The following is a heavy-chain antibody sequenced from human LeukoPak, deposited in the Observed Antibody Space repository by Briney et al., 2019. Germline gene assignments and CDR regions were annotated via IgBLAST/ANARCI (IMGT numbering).Heavy chain of an antibody. D-gene: IGHD6-19*01. CDR2: VSGGGSST. CDR3: AKRGSGWYLDY. J-gene: IGHJ4*02. Sequence: GGSLRLSCAASGFTFSNYGMTWVRQTPGKGLEWVSVVSGGGSSTYYADSVKGRFIISRDNSENTLYLQMNSLRAEDTAICYCAKRGSGWYLDYWGQGTLVTVSS. V-gene: IGHV3-23*01. CDR1: GFTFSNYG.